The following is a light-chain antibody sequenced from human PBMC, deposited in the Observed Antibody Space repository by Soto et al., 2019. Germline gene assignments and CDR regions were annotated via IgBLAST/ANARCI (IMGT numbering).Light chain of an antibody. V-gene: IGKV4-1*01. CDR2: WAS. J-gene: IGKJ2*01. CDR1: QSVLYPSNNKSY. Sequence: DIVLTQSPDFLAVSLGDRATITCKSSQSVLYPSNNKSYLAWYQQTSGQPPRLLIHWASTRESGVPDRFSGSGSGTDFTLTISSLQAEDVAVYYCQHYYTSPRTFGQGTRLEIK. CDR3: QHYYTSPRT.